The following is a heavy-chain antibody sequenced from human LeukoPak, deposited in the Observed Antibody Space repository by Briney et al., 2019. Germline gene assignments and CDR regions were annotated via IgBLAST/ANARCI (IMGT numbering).Heavy chain of an antibody. J-gene: IGHJ3*02. Sequence: ASVKVSCKASGYTFTSYYMHWVRQAPGQGLEWMGIINPSGGSTRYAQKFQGRVTMTRDMSTSTVYMELSSLRSEDTAVYYCARDRGGPNDAFDIWGQGTMVTVSS. V-gene: IGHV1-46*01. D-gene: IGHD3-16*01. CDR2: INPSGGST. CDR1: GYTFTSYY. CDR3: ARDRGGPNDAFDI.